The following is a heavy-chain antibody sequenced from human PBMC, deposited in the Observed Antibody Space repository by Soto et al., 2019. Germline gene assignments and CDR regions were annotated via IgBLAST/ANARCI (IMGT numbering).Heavy chain of an antibody. J-gene: IGHJ4*02. Sequence: QITLKESGPTLVKPTQTLTLTCTSSGFSLSTSGVDVAWILQPQGKALEWLELLFRDDDKRYSPSLKSRLAITKDTSKNQVVLTITNMDPLDTATYYCAHRRPYSNSPEYFFDYWGQGTLVTVSS. CDR2: LFRDDDK. V-gene: IGHV2-5*02. D-gene: IGHD6-6*01. CDR1: GFSLSTSGVD. CDR3: AHRRPYSNSPEYFFDY.